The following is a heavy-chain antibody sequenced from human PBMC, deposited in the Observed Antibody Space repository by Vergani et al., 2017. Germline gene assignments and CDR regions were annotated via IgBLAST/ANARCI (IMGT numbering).Heavy chain of an antibody. J-gene: IGHJ4*02. CDR2: IQFDGSNQ. CDR1: GFTLSNYD. CDR3: AKHFRGWCIYY. V-gene: IGHV3-30*02. D-gene: IGHD3-3*02. Sequence: QVQLVESGGGVVQRGGSLRLSCATSGFTLSNYDMQWIRQGPGKGLEFVAFIQFDGSNQYYADSVKGRFTLSRDFSKNTLYLQMNSLRTDDTATYYCAKHFRGWCIYYWGQGTHVIVSS.